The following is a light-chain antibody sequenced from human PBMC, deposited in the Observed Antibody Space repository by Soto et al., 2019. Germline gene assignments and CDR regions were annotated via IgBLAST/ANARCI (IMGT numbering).Light chain of an antibody. CDR1: QSLLHSNGYNY. Sequence: DIVMTQSPLSLPVTPGEPASMSCRSNQSLLHSNGYNYLDWYLQKPGQSPRLLIYLGFDRASGVPVRFSGSRSGTDFTLTISRGEAEDVGVYFCMQALETPLTFGPGTKVDIK. V-gene: IGKV2-28*01. J-gene: IGKJ3*01. CDR2: LGF. CDR3: MQALETPLT.